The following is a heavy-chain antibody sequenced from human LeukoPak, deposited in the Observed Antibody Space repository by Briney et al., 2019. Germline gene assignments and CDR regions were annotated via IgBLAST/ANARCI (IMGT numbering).Heavy chain of an antibody. Sequence: GGSLRLSCAASGFTFSSYNMNWVRQAPGKGLEWVSSISSSSTYRYYAESVKGRFTISRDNSKNTLYLQMSRLRAEDTAVYYCARYCSGASCYSGVDYWGQGTLVPVSS. CDR3: ARYCSGASCYSGVDY. CDR2: ISSSSTYR. D-gene: IGHD2-15*01. J-gene: IGHJ4*02. V-gene: IGHV3-21*04. CDR1: GFTFSSYN.